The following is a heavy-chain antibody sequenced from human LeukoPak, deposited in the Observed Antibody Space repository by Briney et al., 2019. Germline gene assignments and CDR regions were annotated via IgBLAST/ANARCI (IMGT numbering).Heavy chain of an antibody. J-gene: IGHJ4*02. D-gene: IGHD3-16*02. CDR1: GGSFSGYY. Sequence: SETLSLTCAVYGGSFSGYYWSWIRQPPGKGLEWIGEINHSGSTNYNPSLKSRVTISVDTSKNQFSLKLRSVTAADTAVYFCARGYYDYVRGNYPPGFYFDSWGQGSVVTVSS. CDR3: ARGYYDYVRGNYPPGFYFDS. V-gene: IGHV4-34*01. CDR2: INHSGST.